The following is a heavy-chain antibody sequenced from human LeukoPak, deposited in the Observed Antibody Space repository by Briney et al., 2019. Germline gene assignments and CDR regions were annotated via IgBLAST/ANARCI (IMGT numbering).Heavy chain of an antibody. D-gene: IGHD3-10*01. CDR2: IIPIFGTA. V-gene: IGHV1-69*13. J-gene: IGHJ4*02. CDR3: ARERFGGSDY. Sequence: ASVKVSCRASGGTFSSYAISWVRQAPGQGLEWMGGIIPIFGTANYAQKFQGRVTITADESTSTAYMELSSLRSEDTAVYYCARERFGGSDYWGQGTLVTVSS. CDR1: GGTFSSYA.